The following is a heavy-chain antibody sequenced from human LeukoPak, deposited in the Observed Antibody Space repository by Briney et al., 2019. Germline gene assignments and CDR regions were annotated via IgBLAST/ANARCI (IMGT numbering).Heavy chain of an antibody. Sequence: PGGSLRLSCAASRFTFSSYAIHWVRQAPGKGLEWVAVISYDGSNKYYADSVKGRFTISRDNSKNTLYLKMNSLIAEDTAVYYCARDKDEALDYWGQGTLVTVSS. J-gene: IGHJ4*02. V-gene: IGHV3-30-3*01. CDR1: RFTFSSYA. CDR3: ARDKDEALDY. CDR2: ISYDGSNK.